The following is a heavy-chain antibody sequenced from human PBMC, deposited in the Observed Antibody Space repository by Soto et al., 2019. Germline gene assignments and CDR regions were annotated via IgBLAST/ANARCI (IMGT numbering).Heavy chain of an antibody. J-gene: IGHJ3*02. D-gene: IGHD6-13*01. CDR3: ATGDIAAAPAAFDI. CDR1: GFTFSSYG. V-gene: IGHV3-33*01. Sequence: GGSLRLSCAASGFTFSSYGMHWVRQAPGKGLEWVAVIWYDGSNKYYADSVKGRFTISRDNSKNTLYLQMNSLRAEDTAVYYCATGDIAAAPAAFDIWGQGTMVTVSS. CDR2: IWYDGSNK.